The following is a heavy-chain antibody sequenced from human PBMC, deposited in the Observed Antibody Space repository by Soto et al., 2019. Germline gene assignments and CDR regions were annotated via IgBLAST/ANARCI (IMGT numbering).Heavy chain of an antibody. V-gene: IGHV4-34*01. Sequence: PSETLSLTCAVYGGSFSGYYWSWIRQPPGKGLEWIGEINHSGSTNYNPSLKSRVTISVDTSKNQFSLKLSSVTAADTAVYYCARGRSSYRGYRGEPAGNWFDPWGQGTLVTVSS. CDR3: ARGRSSYRGYRGEPAGNWFDP. D-gene: IGHD5-18*01. CDR1: GGSFSGYY. CDR2: INHSGST. J-gene: IGHJ5*02.